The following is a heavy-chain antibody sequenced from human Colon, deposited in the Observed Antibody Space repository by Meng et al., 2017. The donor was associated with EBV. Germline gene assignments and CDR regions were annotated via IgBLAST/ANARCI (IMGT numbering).Heavy chain of an antibody. CDR1: GFTFSNYA. CDR3: APRKDYGAP. CDR2: ISDNGGST. D-gene: IGHD4-17*01. V-gene: IGHV3-23*01. Sequence: LEAGGGLVQPWGSLGLSCAASGFTFSNYAMSWVRQAPGKGLEWVSSISDNGGSTYYADSVKGRFTVSRDNSKNTLYLQMNSLRAEDTAVYYCAPRKDYGAPWGQGTLVTVSS. J-gene: IGHJ5*02.